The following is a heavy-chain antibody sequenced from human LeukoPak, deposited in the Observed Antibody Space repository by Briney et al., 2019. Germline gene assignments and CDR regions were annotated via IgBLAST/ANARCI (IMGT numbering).Heavy chain of an antibody. Sequence: SETLSLTCIVSGGSITNYYWSWIRQPPGKGLEWIGEINHSGSTNYNPSLKSRVTISVDTSKNQFSLKLSSVTAADTAVYYCARNTYYYDSSGYYGIDYWGQGTLVTVSS. CDR2: INHSGST. D-gene: IGHD3-22*01. V-gene: IGHV4-34*01. J-gene: IGHJ4*02. CDR1: GGSITNYY. CDR3: ARNTYYYDSSGYYGIDY.